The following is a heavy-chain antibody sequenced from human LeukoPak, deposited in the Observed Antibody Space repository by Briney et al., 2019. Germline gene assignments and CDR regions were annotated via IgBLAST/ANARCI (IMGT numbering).Heavy chain of an antibody. CDR2: IYYSGST. CDR3: ARMVQYSSSWFDY. V-gene: IGHV4-39*01. CDR1: GGSISSSSYY. Sequence: PLETLSLTCTVSGGSISSSSYYWGWIRQPPGKGLEWVGSIYYSGSTYYNPSLKSRVTISVDTSKNQFSLKLSSVTAADTAVYYCARMVQYSSSWFDYWGQGTLVTVSS. D-gene: IGHD6-13*01. J-gene: IGHJ4*02.